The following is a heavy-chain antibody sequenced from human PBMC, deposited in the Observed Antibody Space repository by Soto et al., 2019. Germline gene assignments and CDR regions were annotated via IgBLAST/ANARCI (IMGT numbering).Heavy chain of an antibody. CDR2: ISGNGGST. Sequence: GGSLRLSCAAPESIFRGYGMHWVRQAPGKGLEWVVIISGNGGSTYYADAVKGRFTISRDNSKNTLYLQMNSLRAEDTAVYYCAKAQTTSYSSGWYGRYYYYGMDVWGQGTTVTVSS. D-gene: IGHD6-19*01. J-gene: IGHJ6*02. V-gene: IGHV3-23*01. CDR1: ESIFRGYG. CDR3: AKAQTTSYSSGWYGRYYYYGMDV.